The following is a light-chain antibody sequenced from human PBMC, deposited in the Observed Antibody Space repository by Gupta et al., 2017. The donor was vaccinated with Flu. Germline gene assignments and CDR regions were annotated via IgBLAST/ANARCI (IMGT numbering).Light chain of an antibody. CDR3: QAWDSSTYYV. CDR1: NLGDKY. CDR2: QDN. Sequence: SYDLTQPPSVSVSSRQTDSITCPGDNLGDKYVCWYQQKPGQSPVLVIYQDNKRPSGIPERFSGSNSGNTATLTISGTQAREEAYYYCQAWDSSTYYVFGTGTKVTVL. V-gene: IGLV3-1*01. J-gene: IGLJ1*01.